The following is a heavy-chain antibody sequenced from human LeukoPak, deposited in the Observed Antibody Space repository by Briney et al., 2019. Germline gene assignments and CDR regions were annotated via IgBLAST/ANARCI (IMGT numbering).Heavy chain of an antibody. CDR2: TYSSGSA. J-gene: IGHJ5*02. V-gene: IGHV4-61*02. Sequence: SQTLSLTCTASGDSLTSGPYFWNWFRQPAGKKLEWIGRTYSSGSAIYNPSLKSRVTISADRSKNQIYLTLTSLTAADTAVYFCASAVYFGDLTVFVTWGQGTLVTVSS. D-gene: IGHD3-10*01. CDR3: ASAVYFGDLTVFVT. CDR1: GDSLTSGPYF.